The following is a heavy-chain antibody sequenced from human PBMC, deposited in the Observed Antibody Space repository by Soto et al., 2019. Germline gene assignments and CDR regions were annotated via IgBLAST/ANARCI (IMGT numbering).Heavy chain of an antibody. CDR2: ISSSSSYT. Sequence: GGSLRLSCAASGFTFIGYYMSWIRQAPGKGLEWVSYISSSSSYTNYADSVKGRFTISRDNAKNSLYLQMNSLRAGDTAVYYCARAHIAANDAFDIWGQGTMVTVPS. CDR1: GFTFIGYY. J-gene: IGHJ3*02. V-gene: IGHV3-11*06. CDR3: ARAHIAANDAFDI. D-gene: IGHD6-6*01.